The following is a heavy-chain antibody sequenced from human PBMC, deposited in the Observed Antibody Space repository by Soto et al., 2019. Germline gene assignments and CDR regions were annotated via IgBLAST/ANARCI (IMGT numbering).Heavy chain of an antibody. CDR3: ARGVGFTLGSIPYYYMDV. Sequence: SETLSLTCAVYGGSFSGYYWSWIRQPPGKGLEWIGEINHSGSTNYNPSLKSRVTISVDTSKNQFSLKLSSVTAADTAVYYCARGVGFTLGSIPYYYMDVWGKGTTVTVSS. V-gene: IGHV4-34*01. CDR2: INHSGST. J-gene: IGHJ6*03. D-gene: IGHD1-26*01. CDR1: GGSFSGYY.